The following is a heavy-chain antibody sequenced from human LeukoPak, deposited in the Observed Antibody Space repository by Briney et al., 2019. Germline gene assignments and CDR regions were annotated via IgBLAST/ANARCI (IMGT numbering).Heavy chain of an antibody. CDR2: ISSSSSYI. D-gene: IGHD3-3*01. J-gene: IGHJ4*02. CDR3: ARDKAIFGVVIRHDY. V-gene: IGHV3-21*01. Sequence: GGSLRLSCAASGFTFSSYSMNWVRQAPGKGLEWVSSISSSSSYIYYADSVKGRFAISRDNAKNSLYLQMNSLRAEDTAVYYCARDKAIFGVVIRHDYWGRGTLVTVSS. CDR1: GFTFSSYS.